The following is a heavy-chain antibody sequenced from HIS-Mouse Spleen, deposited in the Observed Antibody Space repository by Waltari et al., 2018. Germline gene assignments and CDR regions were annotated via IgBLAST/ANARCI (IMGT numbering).Heavy chain of an antibody. J-gene: IGHJ4*02. CDR1: GGSISSSSYY. Sequence: QLQLQESGPGLVKPSETLSLTCTVSGGSISSSSYYWGWIRQPPGKGLEWIGSIYYRGSTYYNPSPKSRVNISVDTSKNQFSLKLSSVTAADTAVYYCARDRGAAAGTLDYWGQGTLVTVSS. CDR2: IYYRGST. D-gene: IGHD6-13*01. V-gene: IGHV4-39*07. CDR3: ARDRGAAAGTLDY.